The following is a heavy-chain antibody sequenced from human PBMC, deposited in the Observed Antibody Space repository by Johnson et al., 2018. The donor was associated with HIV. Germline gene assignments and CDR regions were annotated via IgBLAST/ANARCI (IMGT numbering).Heavy chain of an antibody. CDR3: ARDGRGEQLVDQGDAFDI. Sequence: QVQLVESGGGVVQPGGSLRLSCGATGFTFSNYPMHWVRQAPGKGLEWVAVISYDGSNEYYADSVKGRFTISRDNSKNTVYLEMNSLRAEDTALYFCARDGRGEQLVDQGDAFDIWGQGTMVTVSS. CDR2: ISYDGSNE. J-gene: IGHJ3*02. V-gene: IGHV3-30*04. CDR1: GFTFSNYP. D-gene: IGHD6-6*01.